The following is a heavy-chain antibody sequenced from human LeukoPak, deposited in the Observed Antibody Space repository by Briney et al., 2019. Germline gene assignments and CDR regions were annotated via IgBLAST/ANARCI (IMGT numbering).Heavy chain of an antibody. D-gene: IGHD1-26*01. CDR3: ARYEVGATALDS. CDR1: GGSIRSSSYY. V-gene: IGHV4-39*07. CDR2: IYYSGST. J-gene: IGHJ4*02. Sequence: SETLSLTCTVSGGSIRSSSYYWGWIRQPPGKGLEWIGSIYYSGSTYYNASLKSRVTISVDTSKNQFSLKLRSVTAADTAVYYCARYEVGATALDSWGQGTLVTVSS.